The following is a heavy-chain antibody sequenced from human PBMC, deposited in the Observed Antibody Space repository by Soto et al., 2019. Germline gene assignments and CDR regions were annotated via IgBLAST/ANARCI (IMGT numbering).Heavy chain of an antibody. J-gene: IGHJ4*02. CDR1: GGSISSSNW. CDR3: ARDLSYGSGH. CDR2: IYHSGST. Sequence: QVQLQESGPGLVKPSGTLSLTCAVSGGSISSSNWWSWVRQPPGKGLEWIGEIYHSGSTNYNPSPKSRVTRSGHKSKNQFSLKLSSATAADTAVDYCARDLSYGSGHWGQGTLVTVSS. D-gene: IGHD3-10*01. V-gene: IGHV4-4*02.